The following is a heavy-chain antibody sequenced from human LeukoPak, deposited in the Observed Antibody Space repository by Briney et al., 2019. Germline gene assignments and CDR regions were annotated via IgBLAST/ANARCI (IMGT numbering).Heavy chain of an antibody. Sequence: SETLSLTCAVYGGSLSGYYWSWIRQPPGKGLEWIGEINHSGSPNYNPSLKSRLTMSVDTSKNQFSLKLSSVTAADTAVYYCARGGADIVVVPAGLSYYYGMDVWGQGTTVTVS. CDR1: GGSLSGYY. J-gene: IGHJ6*02. CDR2: INHSGSP. D-gene: IGHD2-2*01. V-gene: IGHV4-34*01. CDR3: ARGGADIVVVPAGLSYYYGMDV.